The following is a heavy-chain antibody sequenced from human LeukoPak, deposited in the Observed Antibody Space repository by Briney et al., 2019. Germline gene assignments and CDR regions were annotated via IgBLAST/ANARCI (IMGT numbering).Heavy chain of an antibody. CDR1: GFTFSSYW. D-gene: IGHD1-1*01. J-gene: IGHJ4*02. CDR3: ARDALADYFDY. Sequence: GGSLRLSCAASGFTFSSYWMSWVRQAPGKGLEWVANIKQDGSEKYYVDSVKGRFTISRDNAKNSLYMQMNSLRAEDTAVYYCARDALADYFDYWGQGTLVTVSS. CDR2: IKQDGSEK. V-gene: IGHV3-7*01.